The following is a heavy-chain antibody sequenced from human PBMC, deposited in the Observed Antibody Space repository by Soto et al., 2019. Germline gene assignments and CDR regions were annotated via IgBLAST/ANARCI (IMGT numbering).Heavy chain of an antibody. CDR2: IYYSGST. CDR3: AREISPDCSGGSCYSGWFDP. Sequence: PGKGLEWIGYIYYSGSTNYNPSLKSRVTISVDTSKNQFSLKLSSVTAADTAVYYCAREISPDCSGGSCYSGWFDPWGQGTLVTVSS. V-gene: IGHV4-59*01. D-gene: IGHD2-15*01. J-gene: IGHJ5*02.